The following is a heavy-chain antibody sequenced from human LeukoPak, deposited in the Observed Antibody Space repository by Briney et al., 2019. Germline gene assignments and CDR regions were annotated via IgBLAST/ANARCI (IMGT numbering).Heavy chain of an antibody. J-gene: IGHJ4*02. Sequence: GGSLRLSCAASGLAFSSYAMHWVRQAPGKGLEWVAVISYDGSNKYYADSVKGRFTISRDNSKNTLYLQMNSLRAEDTAVYYCARDIPPYCSGGSCYIEDAFDYWGQGTLVTVSS. CDR1: GLAFSSYA. CDR2: ISYDGSNK. D-gene: IGHD2-15*01. CDR3: ARDIPPYCSGGSCYIEDAFDY. V-gene: IGHV3-30-3*01.